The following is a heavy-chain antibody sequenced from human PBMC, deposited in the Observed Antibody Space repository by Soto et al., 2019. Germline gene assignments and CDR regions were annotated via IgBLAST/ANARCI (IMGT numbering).Heavy chain of an antibody. CDR3: ANDRGIFVKAGDAFDV. J-gene: IGHJ3*01. CDR1: GFTLSMSA. V-gene: IGHV3-23*01. Sequence: EVQLMESGGGLVQPGGSLRLSCASSGFTLSMSAVNWVRQAPGKGLEWVSYISDSGDRTYYADSVKGRFTISRDRSKNTVSLQMDSLRAEDTAVYYCANDRGIFVKAGDAFDVWGQGTKVTVSS. D-gene: IGHD3-16*02. CDR2: ISDSGDRT.